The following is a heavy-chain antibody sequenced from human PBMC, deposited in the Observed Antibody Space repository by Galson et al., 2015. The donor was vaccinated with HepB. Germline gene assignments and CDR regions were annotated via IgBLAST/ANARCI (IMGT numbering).Heavy chain of an antibody. D-gene: IGHD2-15*01. CDR2: ISSSSSYI. CDR3: ARGSYCSGGSCYRYFDY. V-gene: IGHV3-21*01. CDR1: GFTFSSYR. Sequence: SLRLSCAASGFTFSSYRMNWVRQAPGKGLEWVSSISSSSSYIYYADSVKGRFTISRDNAKNSLYLQMNSLRAEDTAVYYCARGSYCSGGSCYRYFDYWGQGTLVTVSS. J-gene: IGHJ4*02.